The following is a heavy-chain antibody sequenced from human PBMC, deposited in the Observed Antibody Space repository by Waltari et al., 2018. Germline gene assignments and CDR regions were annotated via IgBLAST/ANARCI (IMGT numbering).Heavy chain of an antibody. CDR2: IGGRGCRT. CDR3: AKESRGTGGDY. D-gene: IGHD3-16*01. CDR1: GFTFSSYA. Sequence: EVQLLESGGGLVQPGGSLRLSCAASGFTFSSYAMSWVRQAPGKWWDWVAVIGGRGCRTYYASSVKGRLTISRDNSKNTLYLQMNSLRAEDTAVYYCAKESRGTGGDYWGQGTLVTVSS. V-gene: IGHV3-23*01. J-gene: IGHJ4*02.